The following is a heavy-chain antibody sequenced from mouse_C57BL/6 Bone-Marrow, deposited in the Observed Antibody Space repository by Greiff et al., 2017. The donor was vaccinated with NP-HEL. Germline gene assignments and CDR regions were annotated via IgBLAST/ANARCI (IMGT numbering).Heavy chain of an antibody. CDR1: GYTFTDHT. Sequence: VQLQQSDAELVKPGASVKISCKVSGYTFTDHTIHWMKQRPEQGLEWIGYIYPRDGSTKYNEKFKGKATLTADKSSSTAYMQLNSLTSGDSAVYFSAADDGYFPHYAMDYWGQGTSVTVSS. CDR2: IYPRDGST. D-gene: IGHD2-3*01. V-gene: IGHV1-78*01. CDR3: AADDGYFPHYAMDY. J-gene: IGHJ4*01.